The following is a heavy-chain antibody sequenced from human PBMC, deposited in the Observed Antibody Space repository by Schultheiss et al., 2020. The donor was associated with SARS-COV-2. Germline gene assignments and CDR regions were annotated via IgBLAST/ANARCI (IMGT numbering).Heavy chain of an antibody. CDR1: GFTFSSCA. J-gene: IGHJ6*02. CDR2: ISYDGSNK. V-gene: IGHV3-30-3*01. CDR3: ARDRFRRDGYKEGEDGMDV. Sequence: GGSLRLSCAASGFTFSSCAMHWVRQAPGKGLEWVAVISYDGSNKYYADSVKGRFTISRDNSKNTLYLQMNSLRAEDTAVYYCARDRFRRDGYKEGEDGMDVWGQGTTVTVSS. D-gene: IGHD5-24*01.